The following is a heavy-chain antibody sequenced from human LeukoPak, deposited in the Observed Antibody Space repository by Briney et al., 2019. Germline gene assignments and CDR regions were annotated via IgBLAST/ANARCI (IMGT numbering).Heavy chain of an antibody. CDR3: ARGPLWFGELFHDY. CDR2: INHSGST. D-gene: IGHD3-10*01. CDR1: GGSFSGYY. J-gene: IGHJ4*02. V-gene: IGHV4-34*01. Sequence: SETLSLTCAVYGGSFSGYYWSWIRQPPGKGLEWIGEINHSGSTNYNPSLKSRVTISVDTSKNQFSLKLSSVTAADTAVYYCARGPLWFGELFHDYWGRGTLVTVSS.